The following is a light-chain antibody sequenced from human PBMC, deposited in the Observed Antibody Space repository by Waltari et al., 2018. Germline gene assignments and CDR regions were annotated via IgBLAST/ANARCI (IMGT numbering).Light chain of an antibody. CDR3: QHYSNYPET. J-gene: IGKJ1*01. CDR1: QSISSW. Sequence: DIHMTQSPSTLSASVGNRVTITFRASQSISSWLAWYQQKPGKAPKLLIYKASRLESGVTSRFSGSGSGTEFTLTISSLQPDDFATYYCQHYSNYPETFGQGTKVEI. V-gene: IGKV1-5*03. CDR2: KAS.